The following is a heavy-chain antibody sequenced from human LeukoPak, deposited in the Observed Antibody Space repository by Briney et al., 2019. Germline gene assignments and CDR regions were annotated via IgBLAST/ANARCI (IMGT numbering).Heavy chain of an antibody. Sequence: GGSLRLSCAAFGFTFSSYSMNWVRQAPGKGLEWVSSISSSSSYIYYADSVKGRFTISRDNAKNSLYLQMNSLRAEDTAVYYCARGRCSGGSCYSDYWGQGTLVTVSS. CDR2: ISSSSSYI. D-gene: IGHD2-15*01. CDR1: GFTFSSYS. CDR3: ARGRCSGGSCYSDY. V-gene: IGHV3-21*01. J-gene: IGHJ4*02.